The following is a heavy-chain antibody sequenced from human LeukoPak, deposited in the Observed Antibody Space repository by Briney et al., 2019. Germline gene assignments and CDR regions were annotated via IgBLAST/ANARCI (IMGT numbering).Heavy chain of an antibody. J-gene: IGHJ4*02. V-gene: IGHV3-21*01. CDR1: GFTFSNYA. D-gene: IGHD6-19*01. CDR2: ISGSSSHT. Sequence: GGSLRPSCGASGFTFSNYAMNWVRQAPGKGLEWVSSISGSSSHTYYADSLKGRFTISRDNVRNSLNLQLNSLRADDTADYYGSTDSPVAGSKALDYWGQGTLVTVSS. CDR3: STDSPVAGSKALDY.